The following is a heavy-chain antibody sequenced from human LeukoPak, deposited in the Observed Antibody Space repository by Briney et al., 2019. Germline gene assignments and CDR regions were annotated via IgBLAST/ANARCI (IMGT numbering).Heavy chain of an antibody. Sequence: ASVKVSCKASGYTFTSYDINWVRQATGQGLEWMGWMNPNSGNTGYAQKFQGRVTITRNTSISTAYMELSSLRSEDTAVYYCARVVDSYYMDVWGKGTTVTVSS. V-gene: IGHV1-8*03. CDR2: MNPNSGNT. D-gene: IGHD2-15*01. CDR3: ARVVDSYYMDV. CDR1: GYTFTSYD. J-gene: IGHJ6*03.